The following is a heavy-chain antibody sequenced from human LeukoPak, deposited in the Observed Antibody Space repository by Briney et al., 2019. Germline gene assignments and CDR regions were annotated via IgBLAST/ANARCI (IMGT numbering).Heavy chain of an antibody. V-gene: IGHV3-7*01. CDR2: IKQDGSEK. CDR1: GFTFSSYW. CDR3: AREARGSTYYDFWSGYYRGGNNWFDP. Sequence: GGSLRLSCAASGFTFSSYWMSWVRQAPGKGLEWVANIKQDGSEKYYVDSVKGRFTISRDNAKNSLYLQMNSLRAEDTAVYYCAREARGSTYYDFWSGYYRGGNNWFDPWGQGTLVTVSS. J-gene: IGHJ5*02. D-gene: IGHD3-3*01.